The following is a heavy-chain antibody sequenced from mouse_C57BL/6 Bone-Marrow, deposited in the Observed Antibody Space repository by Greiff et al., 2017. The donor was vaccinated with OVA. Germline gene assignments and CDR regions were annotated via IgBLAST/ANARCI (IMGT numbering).Heavy chain of an antibody. CDR3: ARDPIYYYGSPFDY. CDR2: INPNNGGT. J-gene: IGHJ2*01. Sequence: EVQLQQSGPELVKPGASVKISCKASGYTFTDYYMNWVKQSHGKSLEWIGDINPNNGGTSYNQKFKGKVTLTVDKSSSTAYMELRSLTSEDSAVYYCARDPIYYYGSPFDYWGQGTTLTVSS. D-gene: IGHD1-1*01. CDR1: GYTFTDYY. V-gene: IGHV1-26*01.